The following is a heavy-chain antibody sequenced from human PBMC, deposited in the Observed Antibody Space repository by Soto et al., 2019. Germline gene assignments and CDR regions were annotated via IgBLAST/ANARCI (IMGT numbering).Heavy chain of an antibody. CDR2: ISSSSSYI. CDR1: GFTFSSYS. CDR3: ARDSLGYCSGGSCWSGDSGGDY. V-gene: IGHV3-21*01. J-gene: IGHJ4*02. Sequence: GGSLRLSCAASGFTFSSYSMNWVRQAPGKGLEWVSSISSSSSYIYYADSVKGRFTISRDNAKNSLYLQMNSLRAEDTAVYYCARDSLGYCSGGSCWSGDSGGDYCGQGTLVPVPQ. D-gene: IGHD2-15*01.